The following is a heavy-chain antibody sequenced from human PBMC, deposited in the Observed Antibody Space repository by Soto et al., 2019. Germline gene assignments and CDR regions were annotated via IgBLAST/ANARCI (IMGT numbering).Heavy chain of an antibody. CDR1: GYTFTSYY. Sequence: GASVKVSCKASGYTFTSYYMHWVRQAPGQGLEWMGIINPSGGSTSYAQKFQGRVTMTRDTSTSTVYMELSSLRSEDTAVYYCARAKKGPYCGGDCYTAFDYWGQGTLVTVSS. CDR3: ARAKKGPYCGGDCYTAFDY. D-gene: IGHD2-21*01. CDR2: INPSGGST. J-gene: IGHJ4*02. V-gene: IGHV1-46*03.